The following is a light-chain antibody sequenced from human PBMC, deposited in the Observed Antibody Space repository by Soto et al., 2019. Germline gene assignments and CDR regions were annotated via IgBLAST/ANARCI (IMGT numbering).Light chain of an antibody. J-gene: IGKJ1*01. V-gene: IGKV1-5*01. CDR3: KQYNSYSQT. CDR2: DAS. Sequence: DIQMTQSPSTLSASVGDRVTITCRASQSISSWLAWYQQKPGKAPKLLIYDASSLESGVQSRFGGSGSGTEFTLTIRSLQPDDFATYYCKQYNSYSQTFGQGTKVDIK. CDR1: QSISSW.